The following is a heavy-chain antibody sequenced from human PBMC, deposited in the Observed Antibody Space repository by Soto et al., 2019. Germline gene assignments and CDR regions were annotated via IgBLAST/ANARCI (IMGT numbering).Heavy chain of an antibody. D-gene: IGHD6-6*01. V-gene: IGHV3-30-3*01. CDR2: ISYDGSNK. CDR3: ARDRDIAARPLIEH. CDR1: GFTFSSYA. J-gene: IGHJ1*01. Sequence: GGSLRLSCAASGFTFSSYAMHWVRQAPGKGLEWVAVISYDGSNKYYADSVKGRFTISRDNSKNTLYLQMNSLRAEDTAVYYCARDRDIAARPLIEHWGQGTLVTVSS.